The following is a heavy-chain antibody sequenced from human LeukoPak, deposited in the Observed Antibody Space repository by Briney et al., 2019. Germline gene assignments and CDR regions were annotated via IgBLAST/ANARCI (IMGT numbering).Heavy chain of an antibody. CDR1: GGSFSGYY. Sequence: PSETLSLTCAVYGGSFSGYYWSWIRQPPGKGLEWIGEINHSGSTNYNPSLKSRVTISVDTSKNQFSLKLSSVTAADTAVYYCASDENSSGRGSADYWGQGTLDTVSS. D-gene: IGHD6-19*01. J-gene: IGHJ4*02. CDR3: ASDENSSGRGSADY. CDR2: INHSGST. V-gene: IGHV4-34*01.